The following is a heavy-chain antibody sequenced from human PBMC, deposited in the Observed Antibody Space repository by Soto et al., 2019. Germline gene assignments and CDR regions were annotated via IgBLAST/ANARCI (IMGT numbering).Heavy chain of an antibody. D-gene: IGHD5-18*01. Sequence: PGGSLRLSWAASGFTFATYTMNWVRQAPGKGLEWLSFIRSGGTAKYYADSVKGRFTISRDNAKNSLYLQMNSLREEDTAVYYCAHTDIDEIYSHYWGQVLLVTV. V-gene: IGHV3-48*02. J-gene: IGHJ4*02. CDR3: AHTDIDEIYSHY. CDR1: GFTFATYT. CDR2: IRSGGTAK.